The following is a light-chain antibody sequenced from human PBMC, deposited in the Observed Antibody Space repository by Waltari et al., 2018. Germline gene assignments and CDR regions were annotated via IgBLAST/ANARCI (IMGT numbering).Light chain of an antibody. CDR2: GAS. J-gene: IGKJ2*01. Sequence: EIVLTQSPGNLSLSPGERATLSCRASQSVNSSYLAWYQQKPGQAPRLLIYGASSRATGIPDRFSGGGSGTDFTLTISRLEPEDFAVYYCQRYGSSSVTFGQGTKLEIK. CDR1: QSVNSSY. V-gene: IGKV3-20*01. CDR3: QRYGSSSVT.